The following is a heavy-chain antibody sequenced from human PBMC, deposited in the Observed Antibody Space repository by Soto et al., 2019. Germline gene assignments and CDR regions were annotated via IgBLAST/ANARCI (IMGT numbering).Heavy chain of an antibody. CDR1: GYTFSNYG. D-gene: IGHD5-18*01. J-gene: IGHJ4*02. V-gene: IGHV1-18*01. CDR3: ARQPRYSYADS. CDR2: ISGHNGNT. Sequence: ASVKVSCKASGYTFSNYGLSWVRQAPGQGLEWMEWISGHNGNTIYAQKLQDRVAMTTDTSTRTAYMELRSLRSDDTAVYYCARQPRYSYADSWGPGTLVTVSS.